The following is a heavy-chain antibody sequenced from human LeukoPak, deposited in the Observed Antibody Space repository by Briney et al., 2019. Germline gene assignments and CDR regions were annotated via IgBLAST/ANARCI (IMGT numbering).Heavy chain of an antibody. CDR3: TRADFGGTSDYYFHGLDV. J-gene: IGHJ6*02. CDR1: GYIFTNYY. D-gene: IGHD4-23*01. Sequence: GASVKVSCKAAGYIFTNYYLHWARQAPGQGLEWMGIINPGGGSTSYAQKFQGRVTMTRDTSTRTVYMELSSLRSEDTAVYYCTRADFGGTSDYYFHGLDVWGQGTTVTVSS. V-gene: IGHV1-46*01. CDR2: INPGGGST.